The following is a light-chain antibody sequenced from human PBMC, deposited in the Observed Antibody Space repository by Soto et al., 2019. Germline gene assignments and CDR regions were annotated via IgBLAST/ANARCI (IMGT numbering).Light chain of an antibody. CDR3: CSYATTTAR. CDR1: SSDVGSYNL. J-gene: IGLJ3*02. V-gene: IGLV2-23*02. Sequence: QSALTQPASVSGSPGQSITISCTGTSSDVGSYNLVSWYQQHPGKAPKLIIYEVTKRPSGISNRFSGSKSGNTASLTISGLQAEDEADYFCCSYATTTARFGGGTKVTVL. CDR2: EVT.